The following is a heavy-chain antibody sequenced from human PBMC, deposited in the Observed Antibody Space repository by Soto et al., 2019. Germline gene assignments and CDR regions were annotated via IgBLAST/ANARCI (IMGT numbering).Heavy chain of an antibody. CDR1: GFTFINYA. V-gene: IGHV3-23*01. D-gene: IGHD3-10*01. Sequence: EVQLLESGGGLVQPGGSLRLSCAASGFTFINYAISWVRQAPGKGLEWVSHISGSGGSTYYADSVKGRFTISRDNSKNTRYRQMNSLRAEDTAVYYCAIQIRGEEDVSDIWGQGTMVTISS. CDR2: ISGSGGST. CDR3: AIQIRGEEDVSDI. J-gene: IGHJ3*02.